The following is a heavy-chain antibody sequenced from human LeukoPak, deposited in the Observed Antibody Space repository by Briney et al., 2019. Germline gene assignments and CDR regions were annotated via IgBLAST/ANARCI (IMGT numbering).Heavy chain of an antibody. CDR3: VSGNDPDYVWGTYRLDALGI. Sequence: GGSLRLSCAASGYTFSDYSVNWVRQVPGKGLEWVSSISSSGTYIYYADSVKGRFTISRDNAKNSLFLQMNSLRAEDTAVYYCVSGNDPDYVWGTYRLDALGIWGEGTMVIVSS. D-gene: IGHD3-16*02. CDR2: ISSSGTYI. CDR1: GYTFSDYS. J-gene: IGHJ3*02. V-gene: IGHV3-21*01.